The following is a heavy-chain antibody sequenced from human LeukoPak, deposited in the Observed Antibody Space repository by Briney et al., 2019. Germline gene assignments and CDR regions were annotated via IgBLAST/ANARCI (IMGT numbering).Heavy chain of an antibody. Sequence: SGTLSLTCGVSGGSIDITNYWSWVRQAPGKGLEWIGEISHDGTTNYNPSLRNRVAMSLDGANNQFSLSLTSVTAADTAVYYCTREDRPFCPFAYWGQGVLVTVSS. J-gene: IGHJ4*02. D-gene: IGHD3-22*01. V-gene: IGHV4-4*02. CDR1: GGSIDITNY. CDR3: TREDRPFCPFAY. CDR2: ISHDGTT.